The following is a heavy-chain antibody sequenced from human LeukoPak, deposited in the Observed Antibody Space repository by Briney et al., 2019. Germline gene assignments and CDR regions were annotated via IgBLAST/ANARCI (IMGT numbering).Heavy chain of an antibody. D-gene: IGHD3-22*01. Sequence: GGSLRLSCAASRFTFNSYAMSWVRQAPGKGLEWVSVIGGSNGITFYVGSVKGRFTISRDNSKNTLYLQMNSLRAEDTAVYYCAKDLTPEYYYDSSGYYYEGYFDYWGQGTLVTVSS. CDR1: RFTFNSYA. CDR3: AKDLTPEYYYDSSGYYYEGYFDY. CDR2: IGGSNGIT. J-gene: IGHJ4*02. V-gene: IGHV3-23*01.